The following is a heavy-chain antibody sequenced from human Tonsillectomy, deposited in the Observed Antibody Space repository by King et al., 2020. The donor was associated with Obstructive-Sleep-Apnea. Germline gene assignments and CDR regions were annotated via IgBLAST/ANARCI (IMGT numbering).Heavy chain of an antibody. CDR3: ARVITTYYYYGADI. V-gene: IGHV4-31*03. J-gene: IGHJ6*02. CDR2: MHYTGGT. D-gene: IGHD4-11*01. CDR1: GGSMSIGGYY. Sequence: QLQESGPGLVKPSQTLSLTCTVSGGSMSIGGYYWTWIRQHPGKGLEWIGCMHYTGGTYYNPSLWSRVSISGDLSREQFSLKLSSVTAADTAVYYCARVITTYYYYGADIWGQGTTVTVPS.